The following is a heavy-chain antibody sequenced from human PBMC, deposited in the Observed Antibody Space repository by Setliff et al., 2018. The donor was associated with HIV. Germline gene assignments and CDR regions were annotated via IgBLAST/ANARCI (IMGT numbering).Heavy chain of an antibody. D-gene: IGHD3-16*01. CDR2: IYHSGTT. CDR1: GGSVSGHY. V-gene: IGHV4-59*02. Sequence: SETLSLTCSVSGGSVSGHYWSWIRQSPGKGLEWIGYIYHSGTTNKNPSLKSRVTMSVDTSRNLFSLKVRSVTAADTAVYYCARASVMHSDYGLWVWIDPWGQGTPVTVTS. CDR3: ARASVMHSDYGLWVWIDP. J-gene: IGHJ5*02.